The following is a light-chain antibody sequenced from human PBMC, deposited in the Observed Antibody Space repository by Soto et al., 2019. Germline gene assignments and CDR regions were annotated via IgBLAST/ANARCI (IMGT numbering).Light chain of an antibody. CDR3: NSYTSSSTHV. Sequence: QSALTQPASVSGSPGQSITISCTGTSSDIGGYNSVSWFQQHPGKAPKLMIYDVSNRPSGVSNRFSGSKSGNTASLTISGLQAEDEDDYYCNSYTSSSTHVFGPGTKLTVL. J-gene: IGLJ1*01. CDR2: DVS. V-gene: IGLV2-14*01. CDR1: SSDIGGYNS.